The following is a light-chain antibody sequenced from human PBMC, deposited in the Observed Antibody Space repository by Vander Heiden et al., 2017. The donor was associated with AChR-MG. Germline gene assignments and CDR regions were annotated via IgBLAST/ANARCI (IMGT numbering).Light chain of an antibody. J-gene: IGKJ2*01. CDR3: QQYNSYPYT. CDR2: KAS. Sequence: DIQMTQSSSTLSASVGDRVTITCRASQSISSWLAWYQQKPGKAPQRLIYKASSLESGVPSRFSGSGSGTEFTLTISSLQPDDFATYYCQQYNSYPYTFGQGTKLEIK. V-gene: IGKV1-5*03. CDR1: QSISSW.